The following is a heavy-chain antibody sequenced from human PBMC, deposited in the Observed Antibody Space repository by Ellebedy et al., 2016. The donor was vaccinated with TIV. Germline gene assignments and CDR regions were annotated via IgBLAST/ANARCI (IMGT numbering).Heavy chain of an antibody. CDR2: ISSNGGST. CDR3: VREGCSGGSCYPYFDY. CDR1: GFTFSSYA. V-gene: IGHV3-64*01. D-gene: IGHD2-15*01. Sequence: GESLKISCAASGFTFSSYAMHWVRQAPGKGLEYVSAISSNGGSTYYANSVKGRFTIPRDSSKNTLYLQMNSLRAEDTAVYYCVREGCSGGSCYPYFDYWGQGTLVTVSS. J-gene: IGHJ4*02.